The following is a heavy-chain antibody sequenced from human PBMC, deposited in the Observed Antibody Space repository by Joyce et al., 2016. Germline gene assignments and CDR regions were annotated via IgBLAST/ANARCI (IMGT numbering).Heavy chain of an antibody. CDR2: IWPSDSDT. CDR1: GYNFASYW. CDR3: ARRRGSADY. D-gene: IGHD2-15*01. J-gene: IGHJ4*02. V-gene: IGHV5-51*01. Sequence: VQLVQSGTELKKPGESLKISCQASGYNFASYWIAWVRQMPGKGLEYMGIIWPSDSDTKYRPSFQGEVTISVDESINTAYLQWSSLKAADSAIYYCARRRGSADYWGQGTQVIVSS.